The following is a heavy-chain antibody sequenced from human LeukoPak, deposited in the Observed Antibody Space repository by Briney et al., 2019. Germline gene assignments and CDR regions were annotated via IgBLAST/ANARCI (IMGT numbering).Heavy chain of an antibody. J-gene: IGHJ4*02. D-gene: IGHD3-9*01. Sequence: GESLRLSCAASGFTFTTYWMTWVRQAPGKGLEWVPSISSSSSYIYYADSVKGRFTISRDNAKNSLYLQMNSLRAEDTAVYYCARTPDTGYFDWPNLDYWGQGTLVTVSS. CDR2: ISSSSSYI. CDR3: ARTPDTGYFDWPNLDY. V-gene: IGHV3-21*01. CDR1: GFTFTTYW.